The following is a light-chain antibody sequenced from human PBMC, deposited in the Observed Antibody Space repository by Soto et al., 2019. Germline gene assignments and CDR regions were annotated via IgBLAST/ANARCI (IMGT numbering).Light chain of an antibody. J-gene: IGKJ4*01. CDR3: QQYGSSPPPT. CDR2: GAS. V-gene: IGKV3-20*01. Sequence: EFVMTQSPGTRSLSPWERAILSCRASQSVSSKCLAWYQQNPGQAPRILIYGASNRATGIPDRFSGSESGTDFTLTISRLEPEDFAVYYCQQYGSSPPPTFGGGTKVDIK. CDR1: QSVSSKC.